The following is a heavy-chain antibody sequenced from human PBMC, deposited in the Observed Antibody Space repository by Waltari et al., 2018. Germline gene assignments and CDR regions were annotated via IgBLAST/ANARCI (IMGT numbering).Heavy chain of an antibody. J-gene: IGHJ5*02. CDR3: ARGPRPYCSGGSCYSSWFDP. CDR2: IYHSGST. Sequence: GGVGEIYHSGSTNYNPSLKSRVTISVDKSKNQFSLKLSSVTAADTAVYYCARGPRPYCSGGSCYSSWFDPWGQGTLVTVSS. D-gene: IGHD2-15*01. V-gene: IGHV4-4*02.